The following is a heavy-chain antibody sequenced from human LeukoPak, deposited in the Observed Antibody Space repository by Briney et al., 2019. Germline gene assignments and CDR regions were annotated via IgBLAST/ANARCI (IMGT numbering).Heavy chain of an antibody. V-gene: IGHV1-3*01. CDR2: INAGNGNT. D-gene: IGHD2-15*01. CDR1: GYTFTSYA. Sequence: ASVKVSCKASGYTFTSYAMHWVRQAPGQRLEWMGWINAGNGNTKYSQKFQGRVTITRDTSASTAYMELSSLRSEDTAVYYCARTDCSGGNCYSINGFDPWGQGTLVTVSS. J-gene: IGHJ5*02. CDR3: ARTDCSGGNCYSINGFDP.